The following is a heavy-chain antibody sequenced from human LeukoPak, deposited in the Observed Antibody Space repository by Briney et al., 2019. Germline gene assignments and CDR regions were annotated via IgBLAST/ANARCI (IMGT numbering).Heavy chain of an antibody. CDR2: IYYSGIT. J-gene: IGHJ4*02. CDR3: ARDGDYSSDSCYFDY. V-gene: IGHV4-31*03. CDR1: GGSISSSAYY. Sequence: SETLSLTCTVSGGSISSSAYYWSWIRQHPGKGLEWIGYIYYSGITYYNPSLKSRVTISVDTSKNQFSLNLSSVTAADTAVYYCARDGDYSSDSCYFDYWGQGILVTVSS. D-gene: IGHD2-2*01.